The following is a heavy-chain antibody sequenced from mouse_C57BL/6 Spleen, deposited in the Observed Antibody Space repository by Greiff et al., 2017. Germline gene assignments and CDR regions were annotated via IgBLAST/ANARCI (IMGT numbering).Heavy chain of an antibody. V-gene: IGHV1-15*01. CDR3: TRGDYYLEDY. Sequence: VKLMESGAELVRPGASVTLSCKASGYTFTDYEMHWVKQTPVHGLEWIGAIDPETGGTAYNQKFKGKAILTADKSSSTAYMELRSLTSEDSAVYYCTRGDYYLEDYWGQGTTLTVSS. J-gene: IGHJ2*01. CDR2: IDPETGGT. CDR1: GYTFTDYE. D-gene: IGHD1-1*01.